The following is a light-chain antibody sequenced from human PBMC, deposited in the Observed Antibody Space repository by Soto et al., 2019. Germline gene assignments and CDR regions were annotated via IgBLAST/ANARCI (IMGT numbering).Light chain of an antibody. J-gene: IGLJ1*01. V-gene: IGLV1-40*01. Sequence: QSVLTQPPSVSGAPGQRVTISCTGSSSNIGARYDVHWYQQLPGTAPKLLIYTNSNRPSGVPDRFSGSKSGTSASLAITGLHAEDEADYYCQSYDNSLSGYVFGTGTKLTVL. CDR3: QSYDNSLSGYV. CDR2: TNS. CDR1: SSNIGARYD.